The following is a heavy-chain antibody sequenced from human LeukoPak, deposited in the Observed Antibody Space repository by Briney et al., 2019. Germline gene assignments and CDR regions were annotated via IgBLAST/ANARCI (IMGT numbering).Heavy chain of an antibody. CDR3: ARVDYYYYMDV. V-gene: IGHV4-61*02. J-gene: IGHJ6*03. CDR2: IYTSGST. Sequence: SETLSLTCTVSGGSISSGSYYWSWIRQPAGKGLKWIGRIYTSGSTNHNPSLKSRVTISVDTSKNQFSLKLSSVTAADTAVYYCARVDYYYYMDVWGKGTTVTVSS. CDR1: GGSISSGSYY.